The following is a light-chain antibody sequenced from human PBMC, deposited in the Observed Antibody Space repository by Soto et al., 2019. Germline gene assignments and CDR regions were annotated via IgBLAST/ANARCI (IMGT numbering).Light chain of an antibody. CDR2: DVN. V-gene: IGLV2-14*03. J-gene: IGLJ1*01. CDR3: SSYTSSAPFYV. CDR1: STDVDGYDY. Sequence: QSALTQPASVSGSPGQSITISCTGASTDVDGYDYVSWYQQHPGQAPKLMIYDVNNRPSGVSYRFSGSKSGDTASLTISGLQAEDVVDYYCSSYTSSAPFYVFGTGTMSPS.